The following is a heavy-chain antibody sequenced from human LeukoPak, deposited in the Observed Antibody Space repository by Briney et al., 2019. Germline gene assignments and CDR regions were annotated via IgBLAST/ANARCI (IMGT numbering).Heavy chain of an antibody. D-gene: IGHD3-22*01. J-gene: IGHJ4*02. CDR2: IFSGDST. Sequence: QTGGSLRLSCEVSGFSVDGNYMTWVRQVPGRGLEWVALIFSGDSTDYPDSVKGRLTISRDKSKNTLHLQMDSLRPEDTAMYYCALTYYFDRRGYSYFDYWGQGALVTVSS. CDR1: GFSVDGNY. CDR3: ALTYYFDRRGYSYFDY. V-gene: IGHV3-53*01.